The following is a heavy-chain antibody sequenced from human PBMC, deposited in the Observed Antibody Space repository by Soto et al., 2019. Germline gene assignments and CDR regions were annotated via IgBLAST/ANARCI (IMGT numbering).Heavy chain of an antibody. CDR3: AGHGGYSY. CDR2: FSGSGDDT. Sequence: EVQLSESGGGLVQPGGSLRLSCAATGFTLRTNGMSWVRQAPGKGLEWVSSFSGSGDDTWYAASLKGRFTISRDNSKNTLYLQMNSLRAEATALYYCAGHGGYSYLGQGTLVTVSS. J-gene: IGHJ4*02. D-gene: IGHD4-17*01. CDR1: GFTLRTNG. V-gene: IGHV3-23*01.